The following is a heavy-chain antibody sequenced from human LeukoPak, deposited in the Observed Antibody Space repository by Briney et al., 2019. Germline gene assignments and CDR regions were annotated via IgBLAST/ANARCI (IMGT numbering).Heavy chain of an antibody. D-gene: IGHD3-22*01. Sequence: AMXXVRQAPGKXLEWVSAISGSGGSTYYADSVKGRFTISRDNSKNTLYLQMNSLRAEDTAVYYCAKDPHGGDYYDSSDFWGQGTLVTVSS. J-gene: IGHJ4*02. CDR1: A. CDR2: ISGSGGST. V-gene: IGHV3-23*01. CDR3: AKDPHGGDYYDSSDF.